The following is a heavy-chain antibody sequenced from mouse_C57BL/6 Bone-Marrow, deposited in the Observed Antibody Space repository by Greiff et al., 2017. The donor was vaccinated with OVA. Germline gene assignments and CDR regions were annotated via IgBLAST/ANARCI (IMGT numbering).Heavy chain of an antibody. Sequence: EVQRVESGGGLVQPGESLKLSCESNEYEFPSHDMSWVRKTPEKRLELVAAINSDGGSTYYPDTMERRFIISRDNTKKTLYLQMSSLRSEDTALYYCARQRGSNYSHWYFDVWGTGTTVTVSS. V-gene: IGHV5-2*01. CDR2: INSDGGST. J-gene: IGHJ1*03. D-gene: IGHD2-5*01. CDR3: ARQRGSNYSHWYFDV. CDR1: EYEFPSHD.